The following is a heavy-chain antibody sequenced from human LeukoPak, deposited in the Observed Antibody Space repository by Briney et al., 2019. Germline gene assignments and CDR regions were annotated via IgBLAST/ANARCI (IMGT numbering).Heavy chain of an antibody. CDR3: AKTYSGYSHFDY. J-gene: IGHJ4*02. CDR2: ISGSGGST. V-gene: IGHV3-23*01. D-gene: IGHD5-12*01. Sequence: GGSLRLSCAASGFTFSSYGMSWVRQPPGKGLEWVSVISGSGGSTYYADSVKGRFTISRDNSKNTLFLQMNSLRAEDTAVYYCAKTYSGYSHFDYWGQGTLVTVSS. CDR1: GFTFSSYG.